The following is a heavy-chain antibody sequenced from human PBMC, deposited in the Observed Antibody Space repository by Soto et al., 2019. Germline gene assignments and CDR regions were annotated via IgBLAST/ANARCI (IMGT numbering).Heavy chain of an antibody. D-gene: IGHD6-19*01. CDR3: VKDIHEQWLVSHFEY. Sequence: EVQLVESGGGSVQPGRSLRLSCVASGFTFESYAMHWVRQVPGKGLEWVSGIRWNSGSIGYEDSVKGRFTISRDNAQKSLYLAMNSLRVEDTAFYYCVKDIHEQWLVSHFEYWGQGALVTVSS. CDR1: GFTFESYA. V-gene: IGHV3-9*01. CDR2: IRWNSGSI. J-gene: IGHJ4*02.